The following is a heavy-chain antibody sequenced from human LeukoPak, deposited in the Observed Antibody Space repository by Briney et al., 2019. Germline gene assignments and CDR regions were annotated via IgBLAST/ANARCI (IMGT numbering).Heavy chain of an antibody. CDR1: GYSISSGYY. V-gene: IGHV4-38-2*02. Sequence: SETLSLTCTVSGYSISSGYYWGWIRQPPGKGLEWIGSGSTYYNPSLKSRVTISVDTSKNQFSLKLSSVTAADTAVYYCARLWGYSSSWYGKNWFDPWGQGTLVTVSS. CDR2: SGST. J-gene: IGHJ5*02. CDR3: ARLWGYSSSWYGKNWFDP. D-gene: IGHD6-13*01.